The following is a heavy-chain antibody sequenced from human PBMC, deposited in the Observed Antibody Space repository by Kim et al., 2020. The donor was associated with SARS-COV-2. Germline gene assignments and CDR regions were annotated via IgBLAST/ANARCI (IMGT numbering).Heavy chain of an antibody. Sequence: NGNTNYAQKHQGRVTMTTDTSTSTAYMELRSLRSDDTAVYYCARDLSPDYWGQGTLVTVSS. J-gene: IGHJ4*02. CDR2: NGNT. CDR3: ARDLSPDY. V-gene: IGHV1-18*01.